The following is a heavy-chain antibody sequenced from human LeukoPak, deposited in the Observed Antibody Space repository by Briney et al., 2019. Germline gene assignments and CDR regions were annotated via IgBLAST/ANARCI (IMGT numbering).Heavy chain of an antibody. CDR2: IYPGDSDT. CDR1: GYSFTSYW. J-gene: IGHJ4*02. Sequence: GESLKISCKGPGYSFTSYWIGWVRQMPGKGLEWMGIIYPGDSDTRYSPSFQGQVTISADKSISTAYLQWSSLKASDTAMYYCARRDDCSGGSCYSSFDYWGQGTLVTVSS. V-gene: IGHV5-51*01. D-gene: IGHD2-15*01. CDR3: ARRDDCSGGSCYSSFDY.